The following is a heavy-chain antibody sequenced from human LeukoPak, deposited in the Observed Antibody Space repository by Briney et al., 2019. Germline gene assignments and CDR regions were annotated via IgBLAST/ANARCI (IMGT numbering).Heavy chain of an antibody. Sequence: SETLSLTCTVSGGSISSGAYYWNWIRQPPGKGLERIGYIYNSGSTYYNPSLKSRVTISVDTSKNQFSLKLSSVTAADTAVYYCARDGGASSRNFDYWGQGTRVTVSS. CDR2: IYNSGST. V-gene: IGHV4-30-4*08. D-gene: IGHD6-6*01. CDR1: GGSISSGAYY. CDR3: ARDGGASSRNFDY. J-gene: IGHJ4*02.